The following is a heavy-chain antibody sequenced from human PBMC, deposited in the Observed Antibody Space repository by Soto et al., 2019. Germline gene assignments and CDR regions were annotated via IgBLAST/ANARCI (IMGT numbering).Heavy chain of an antibody. CDR3: ARGQRFSDWFDP. V-gene: IGHV4-4*07. J-gene: IGHJ5*02. CDR1: GVSMSSYY. D-gene: IGHD3-3*01. CDR2: VYSSGGT. Sequence: QVHLQQSGPGLVNPSETLSLTCTVSGVSMSSYYWTWIRQPAGKGLERIGRVYSSGGTHYNPSLKSRVTISLDTSKNQFSLRLLSVTDADTAVYYCARGQRFSDWFDPWGQGTLVTVSS.